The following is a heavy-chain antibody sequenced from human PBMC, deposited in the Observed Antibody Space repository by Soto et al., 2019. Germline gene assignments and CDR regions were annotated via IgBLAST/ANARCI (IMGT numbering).Heavy chain of an antibody. V-gene: IGHV4-4*07. J-gene: IGHJ5*02. CDR1: GASLSRYY. CDR2: IYATGDT. Sequence: QVVLQESGPGVVKPSDTLSLTCNVSGASLSRYYWSWIRQPPGKGLEWIGRIYATGDTDYNPSLKSRFSMAVDMSKTQFYLPLRSVTAADTSIYYCVRVGTKKLRDPCEPWGRGILVTVS. D-gene: IGHD2-21*02. CDR3: VRVGTKKLRDPCEP.